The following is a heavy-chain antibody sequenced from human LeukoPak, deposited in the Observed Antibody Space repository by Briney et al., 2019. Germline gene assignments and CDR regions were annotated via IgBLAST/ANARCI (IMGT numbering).Heavy chain of an antibody. Sequence: PGGSLRLSCAASGFTFSSYWMSWVRQAPGKGLEWVANIKQDGNAKYYVDSVKGRFTISRDNAKNSLYLQMNSLRAEDTAVYYCATQPAAADVDYWGQGTLVTVSS. CDR3: ATQPAAADVDY. CDR1: GFTFSSYW. J-gene: IGHJ4*02. V-gene: IGHV3-7*03. CDR2: IKQDGNAK. D-gene: IGHD2-2*01.